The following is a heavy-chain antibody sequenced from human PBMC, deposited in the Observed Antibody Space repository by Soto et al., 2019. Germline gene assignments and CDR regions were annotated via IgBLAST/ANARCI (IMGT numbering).Heavy chain of an antibody. V-gene: IGHV4-34*01. CDR2: INHSGST. CDR3: ATMDTAMDEF. CDR1: GGSFSGYY. Sequence: QVQLQQWGAGLLKPSETLSLTCAVYGGSFSGYYWSWIRQPPGKGLEWIGEINHSGSTNYNPSLKSRVTISVDTSKNQFSLKLSSVTAADTAVYYCATMDTAMDEFWGQGTLVTVSS. D-gene: IGHD5-18*01. J-gene: IGHJ4*02.